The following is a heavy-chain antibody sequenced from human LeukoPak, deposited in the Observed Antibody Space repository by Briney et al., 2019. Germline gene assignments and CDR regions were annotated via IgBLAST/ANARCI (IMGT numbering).Heavy chain of an antibody. CDR2: ISGSGGNT. Sequence: GGSLRLSCAASGFTFTTYAMTWVRQAPGKGLEWVSGISGSGGNTYYTDSVKGRFTISRDNSKNTLYLQMNSLRAEDTAVYYCAKETNGDYDYWGQGTPVTVSS. J-gene: IGHJ4*02. CDR1: GFTFTTYA. D-gene: IGHD4-17*01. V-gene: IGHV3-23*01. CDR3: AKETNGDYDY.